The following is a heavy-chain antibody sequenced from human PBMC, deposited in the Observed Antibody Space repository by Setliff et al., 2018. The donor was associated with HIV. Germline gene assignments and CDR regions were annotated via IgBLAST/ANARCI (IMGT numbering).Heavy chain of an antibody. J-gene: IGHJ5*02. CDR3: ARDGAVAGFDP. CDR2: MNPNSGNT. CDR1: GYTFIDYF. V-gene: IGHV1-8*02. Sequence: ASVKVSCKASGYTFIDYFMHWVRQAPGQGLEWMGWMNPNSGNTGYAQKFQGRVTMTRNTSISTAYMELSSLRSEDTAVYYCARDGAVAGFDPWGQGTLVTVSS. D-gene: IGHD6-19*01.